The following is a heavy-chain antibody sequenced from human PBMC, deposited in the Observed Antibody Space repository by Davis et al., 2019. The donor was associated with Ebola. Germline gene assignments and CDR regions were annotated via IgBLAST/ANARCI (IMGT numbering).Heavy chain of an antibody. CDR3: ARHQRGAVADFDY. CDR1: GFTFSSYA. CDR2: ISSNGGST. D-gene: IGHD6-19*01. J-gene: IGHJ4*02. V-gene: IGHV3-64*01. Sequence: GESLKISCAASGFTFSSYAMHWVRQAPGKGLEYVSAISSNGGSTYYANSVKGRFTISRDNSKNTLYLQMNSLRAEDTAVYYCARHQRGAVADFDYWGQGTLVTVSS.